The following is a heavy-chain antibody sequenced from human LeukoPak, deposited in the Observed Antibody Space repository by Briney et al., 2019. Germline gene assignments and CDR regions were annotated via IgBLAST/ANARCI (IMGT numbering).Heavy chain of an antibody. Sequence: ASVKVSCKASGYTFTSYYMHWVRQAPGQGLGWMGIINPSGGSTSYAQKFQGRVTMTRDTSTSTVYMELSSLRSEDTAVYYCARELGYNWNYVNEDYWGQGTLVTVSS. V-gene: IGHV1-46*01. D-gene: IGHD1-7*01. CDR1: GYTFTSYY. CDR3: ARELGYNWNYVNEDY. J-gene: IGHJ4*02. CDR2: INPSGGST.